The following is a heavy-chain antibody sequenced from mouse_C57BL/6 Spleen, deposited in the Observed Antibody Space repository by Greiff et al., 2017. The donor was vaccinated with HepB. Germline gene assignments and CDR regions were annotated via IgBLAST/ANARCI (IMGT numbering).Heavy chain of an antibody. V-gene: IGHV1-82*01. D-gene: IGHD4-1*01. Sequence: QVQLKESGPELVKPGASVKISCKASGYAFSSSWMNWVKQRPGKGLEWIGRIYPGDGDTNYNGKFKGKATLTADKSSSTAYMQLSSLTSEDSAVYFCARWAGTFYYFDYWGQGTTLTVSS. J-gene: IGHJ2*01. CDR2: IYPGDGDT. CDR1: GYAFSSSW. CDR3: ARWAGTFYYFDY.